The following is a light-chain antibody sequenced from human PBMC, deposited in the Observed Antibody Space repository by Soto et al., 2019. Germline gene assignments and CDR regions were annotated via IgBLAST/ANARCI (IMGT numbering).Light chain of an antibody. CDR3: CSYAGSGTFYV. Sequence: QSVLTQPAPVSGSPGQSIAISCTGTGSDVGRNNHVSWYQQHPGKAPKLMIYEVTQRPSGVSDRFSGSKSGNTASLTISGLQAEDEADYYCCSYAGSGTFYVFGTGTKVTVL. CDR2: EVT. J-gene: IGLJ1*01. V-gene: IGLV2-23*02. CDR1: GSDVGRNNH.